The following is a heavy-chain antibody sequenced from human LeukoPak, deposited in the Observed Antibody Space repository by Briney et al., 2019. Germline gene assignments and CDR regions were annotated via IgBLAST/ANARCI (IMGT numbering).Heavy chain of an antibody. J-gene: IGHJ4*02. CDR1: GGSISSSSYY. CDR3: ARQTAKNVDTARFDS. CDR2: INHSGST. V-gene: IGHV4-39*01. Sequence: MTSETLSLTCTVSGGSISSSSYYWGWIRQPPGKGLEWIGEINHSGSTNYNPSLKSRVTISVDTSKNQFSLKLSSVTAADTAVYYCARQTAKNVDTARFDSWGQGTLVTVSS. D-gene: IGHD5-18*01.